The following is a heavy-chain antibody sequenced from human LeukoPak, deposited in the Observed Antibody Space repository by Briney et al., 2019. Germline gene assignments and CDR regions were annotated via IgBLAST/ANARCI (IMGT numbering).Heavy chain of an antibody. Sequence: GGSLRLSCAASGFTFGNYWMHWVRQAPGKGLVWVSRINSDGRSTNYADSVKGRFTISRDNSKNTLDLQMNSLRAEDTAVYYCARGPSARFFGVAKGAFDIWGQGTMVTVSS. D-gene: IGHD3-3*01. CDR3: ARGPSARFFGVAKGAFDI. CDR2: INSDGRST. J-gene: IGHJ3*02. V-gene: IGHV3-74*01. CDR1: GFTFGNYW.